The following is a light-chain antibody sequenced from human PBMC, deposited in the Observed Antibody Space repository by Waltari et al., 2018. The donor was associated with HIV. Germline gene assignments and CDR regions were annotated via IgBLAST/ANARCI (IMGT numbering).Light chain of an antibody. V-gene: IGKV4-1*01. Sequence: DIVMTQSPDSLTVSLGERATINCKSSQSVLYNSNNKNYLAWYQQKPGQPPNLLIYWASTRESGVPDRFSGSGSGTDFTLTISNLQAEDVAVYYCQQYYSSPLTFGGGTKVEIK. CDR3: QQYYSSPLT. J-gene: IGKJ4*01. CDR1: QSVLYNSNNKNY. CDR2: WAS.